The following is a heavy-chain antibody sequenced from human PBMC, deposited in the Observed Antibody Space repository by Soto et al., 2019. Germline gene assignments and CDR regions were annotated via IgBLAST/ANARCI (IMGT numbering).Heavy chain of an antibody. CDR1: GGSISSYY. J-gene: IGHJ4*02. V-gene: IGHV4-4*07. Sequence: LSLTCTVSGGSISSYYWSWIRQPAGKGLEWIGRIYTSGSTNYNPSLKSRVTMSVDTSKNQFSLKLSSVTAADTAVYYCARELWLPSAGYYFDYWGQGTLVTVSS. CDR2: IYTSGST. CDR3: ARELWLPSAGYYFDY. D-gene: IGHD2-21*01.